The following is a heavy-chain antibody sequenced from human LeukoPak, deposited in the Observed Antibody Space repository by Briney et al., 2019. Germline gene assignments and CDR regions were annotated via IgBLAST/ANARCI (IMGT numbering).Heavy chain of an antibody. CDR1: GFTLSDSS. CDR3: TRVVPAVSGMDV. J-gene: IGHJ6*02. CDR2: IRSKDYSYAT. Sequence: GGSLRLSCAASGFTLSDSSLHWVRQASGKGLEWFGRIRSKDYSYATAYAASVKGRFTISRDDSKNTAYLQMNSLNTEDTAVYYCTRVVPAVSGMDVWGQGTTVTVSS. D-gene: IGHD2-2*01. V-gene: IGHV3-73*01.